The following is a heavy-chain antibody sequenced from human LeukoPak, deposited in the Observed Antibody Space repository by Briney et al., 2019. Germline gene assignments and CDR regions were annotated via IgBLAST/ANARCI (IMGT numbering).Heavy chain of an antibody. CDR3: AKDSDGYGDFGSQFDY. V-gene: IGHV3-9*01. D-gene: IGHD4-17*01. CDR1: GFTFDDYD. J-gene: IGHJ4*02. CDR2: ISWSSGSI. Sequence: GRSLRLTCAASGFTFDDYDMHWVRQAPGKGLEWVAGISWSSGSIGYAASVKGQFTISRNNAKIPLYLQMNSQRAEDTALYYCAKDSDGYGDFGSQFDYWGQGTLVTVSS.